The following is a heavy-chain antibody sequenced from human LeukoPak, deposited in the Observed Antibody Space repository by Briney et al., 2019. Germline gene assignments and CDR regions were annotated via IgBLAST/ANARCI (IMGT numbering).Heavy chain of an antibody. V-gene: IGHV3-23*01. D-gene: IGHD3-10*01. Sequence: GGSLRLSCAASGFTFSSYAMTWVRQAPGKGLEWASTISTSGGTTYHADSVKGRFTISRDNSKNTLYLQMNSLKADDTAVYYFAKQVYSGPLYAMDVWGQGTTVTVSS. J-gene: IGHJ6*02. CDR3: AKQVYSGPLYAMDV. CDR1: GFTFSSYA. CDR2: ISTSGGTT.